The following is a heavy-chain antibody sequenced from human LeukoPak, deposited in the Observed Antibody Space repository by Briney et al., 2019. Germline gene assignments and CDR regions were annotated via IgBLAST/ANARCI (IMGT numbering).Heavy chain of an antibody. CDR1: GFTFSSYA. CDR2: ISYDGSNK. CDR3: ARAKTVPQSVYYYYGMDV. V-gene: IGHV3-30*04. J-gene: IGHJ6*02. D-gene: IGHD1-14*01. Sequence: GGSLRLSCAASGFTFSSYAMHWVRQAPGKGLEWVAVISYDGSNKYYADSVKGRFTISRDNSKNTLYLQMNSLRAEDTAVYYCARAKTVPQSVYYYYGMDVWGQGTTVTVSS.